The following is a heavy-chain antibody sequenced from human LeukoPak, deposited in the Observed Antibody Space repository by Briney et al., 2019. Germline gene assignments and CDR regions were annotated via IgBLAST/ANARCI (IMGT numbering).Heavy chain of an antibody. CDR1: GFTFSDYY. J-gene: IGHJ4*02. CDR2: ISSSGSTI. V-gene: IGHV3-11*04. CDR3: ARAPPYGGNSVVDY. Sequence: PGGSLRLSCAASGFTFSDYYMSWLRQAPGKGLEWVSYISSSGSTIYYADSVKGRFTISRDNAKNSLYLQMNSLRAEDTAVYYCARAPPYGGNSVVDYWGQGTLVTVSS. D-gene: IGHD4-23*01.